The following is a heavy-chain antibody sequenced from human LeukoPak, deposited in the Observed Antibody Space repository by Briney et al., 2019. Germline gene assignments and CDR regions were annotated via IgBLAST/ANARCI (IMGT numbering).Heavy chain of an antibody. V-gene: IGHV3-49*04. CDR2: IRSKAYGGTT. D-gene: IGHD6-19*01. CDR1: GFTFGDYA. J-gene: IGHJ4*02. Sequence: GSLRLSCTTSGFTFGDYAVSWVRQAPGKGLEWVGVIRSKAYGGTTESAPSVKDRFSILRDDSKSIAYLQMNSLRTEDAAVYYCTRAFEPNTGWYIHFYWGQGTLVTVSS. CDR3: TRAFEPNTGWYIHFY.